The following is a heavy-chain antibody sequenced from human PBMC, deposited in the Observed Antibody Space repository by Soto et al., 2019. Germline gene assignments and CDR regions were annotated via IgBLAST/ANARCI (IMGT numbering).Heavy chain of an antibody. V-gene: IGHV4-39*01. D-gene: IGHD3-16*01. CDR2: VYYTGST. CDR1: GGSISSSSYY. Sequence: SETLSLTCSVSGGSISSSSYYWGWIRQPPGKGLEWIGSVYYTGSTYYNPSLKSRVAISVEMSKTQFSLKLSSVTAADTALYYCARHVLGGFYYGMDVWGQGTTVTVS. CDR3: ARHVLGGFYYGMDV. J-gene: IGHJ6*02.